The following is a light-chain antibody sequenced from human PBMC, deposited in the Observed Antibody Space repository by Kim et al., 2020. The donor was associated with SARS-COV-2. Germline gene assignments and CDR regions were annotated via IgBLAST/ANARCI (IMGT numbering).Light chain of an antibody. J-gene: IGLJ2*01. CDR1: SSMIGNIF. V-gene: IGLV1-51*01. CDR2: DNN. Sequence: PGQQVTCSCCGTSSMIGNIFVPWFQRLPGTAPKLRVYDNNKRPSGIPDRFSGSKSGTSATLCITGLQTGDEADYYCGTWDSSMSALFGGGTQLTVL. CDR3: GTWDSSMSAL.